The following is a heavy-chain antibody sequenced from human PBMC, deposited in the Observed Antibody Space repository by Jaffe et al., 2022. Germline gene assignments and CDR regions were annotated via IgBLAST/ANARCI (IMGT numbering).Heavy chain of an antibody. Sequence: EVQLLESGGGLVQPGGSLRLSCAASGFTFSSYAMSWVRQAPGKGLEWVSAISGSGGSTYYADSVKGRFTISRDNSKNTLYLQMNSLRAEDTAVYYCAKRLGTMVQGAKGNYYYYMDVWGKGTTVTVSS. CDR3: AKRLGTMVQGAKGNYYYYMDV. CDR1: GFTFSSYA. D-gene: IGHD3-10*01. J-gene: IGHJ6*03. CDR2: ISGSGGST. V-gene: IGHV3-23*01.